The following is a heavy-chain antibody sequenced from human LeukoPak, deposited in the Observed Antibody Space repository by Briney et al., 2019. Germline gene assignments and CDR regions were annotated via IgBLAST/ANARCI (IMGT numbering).Heavy chain of an antibody. CDR1: GFTFSSYG. D-gene: IGHD2-2*02. CDR2: IWYDGSNK. J-gene: IGHJ1*01. Sequence: GRSLRLSCAASGFTFSSYGMQWVRQAPGKGLEGVAVIWYDGSNKYYADSVKGRFTISRDNSKNTLYLQMNSLRAEDTAVYYCAREAVVVPAAIGYFQHWGQGTLVTVSS. CDR3: AREAVVVPAAIGYFQH. V-gene: IGHV3-33*01.